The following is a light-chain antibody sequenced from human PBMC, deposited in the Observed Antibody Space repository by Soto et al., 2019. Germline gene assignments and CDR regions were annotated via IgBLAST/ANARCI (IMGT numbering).Light chain of an antibody. Sequence: IVLTQCPATLSLSPGESATLSCVPSPIFSNSYLAWYQQKPGQAPKLLIYGASSRATGIPDRFSGAGSGTEFTLTIDSLDPEDFAVYYCHQYGSSPQTFGRGTKVDTK. CDR3: HQYGSSPQT. CDR1: PIFSNSY. V-gene: IGKV3-20*01. J-gene: IGKJ1*01. CDR2: GAS.